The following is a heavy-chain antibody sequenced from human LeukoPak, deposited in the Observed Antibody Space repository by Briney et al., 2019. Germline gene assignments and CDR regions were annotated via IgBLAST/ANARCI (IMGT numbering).Heavy chain of an antibody. D-gene: IGHD3-3*01. CDR2: ISYDGSNE. J-gene: IGHJ4*02. Sequence: GRSLRLSCAASGFTFSSYGMHWVRQAPGKGLEWVAVISYDGSNEYYADSVKGRFTISRDNSKNTLYLQMNSLRAEDTAVYYCARESYYDFYYWGQGTLVTVSS. V-gene: IGHV3-30*03. CDR1: GFTFSSYG. CDR3: ARESYYDFYY.